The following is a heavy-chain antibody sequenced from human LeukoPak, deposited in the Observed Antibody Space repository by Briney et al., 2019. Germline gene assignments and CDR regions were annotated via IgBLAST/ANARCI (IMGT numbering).Heavy chain of an antibody. Sequence: RGSLRLSCAASGFTFSSYGMSWVRQAPGKGLEWVSDISGSGGGTYYADTAKGRFTISRDDSKNTPYLQMNSLRDEETAVYNSAKDKGSVAAAENYYFYYYMDVWGKGTTVTISS. V-gene: IGHV3-23*01. CDR2: ISGSGGGT. D-gene: IGHD6-13*01. CDR3: AKDKGSVAAAENYYFYYYMDV. CDR1: GFTFSSYG. J-gene: IGHJ6*03.